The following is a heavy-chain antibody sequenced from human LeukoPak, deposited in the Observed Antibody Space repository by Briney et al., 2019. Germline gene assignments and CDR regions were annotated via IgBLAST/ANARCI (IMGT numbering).Heavy chain of an antibody. J-gene: IGHJ4*02. CDR2: ISNSGGST. Sequence: GGSLRLSCAASGFTFTTYAMSWVRQASGRGLEWVSAISNSGGSTYYADSVKGRFTISRDNSKNTLYLQINSLRAEDTAIYYCARRGYGSGSYYFDYWGQGTLVTVSS. V-gene: IGHV3-23*01. CDR3: ARRGYGSGSYYFDY. D-gene: IGHD3-10*01. CDR1: GFTFTTYA.